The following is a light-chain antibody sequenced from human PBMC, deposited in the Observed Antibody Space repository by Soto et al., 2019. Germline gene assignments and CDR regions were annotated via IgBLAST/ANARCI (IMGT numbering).Light chain of an antibody. Sequence: QAVLTQPASVSGSPGQSITISCTGTSSDVGGYNYVSWYQQHPGKAPKLMIYEVNNRPSGVSNRFSGSKSGNTASLTISGLQAEDEADYYCSSYAGSSYDVFGSGTQLTVL. CDR1: SSDVGGYNY. J-gene: IGLJ7*01. CDR3: SSYAGSSYDV. CDR2: EVN. V-gene: IGLV2-14*01.